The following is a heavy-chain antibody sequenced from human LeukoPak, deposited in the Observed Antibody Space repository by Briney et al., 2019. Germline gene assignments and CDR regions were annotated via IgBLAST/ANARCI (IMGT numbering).Heavy chain of an antibody. Sequence: PSETLSLTCTVSGGSISSYYWSWIRQPAGKGLEWIGRIYTSGSTNYNPSLKSRVTISVDKSKNQFSLKLSSVTAADTAVHYCARVRQWLFDYWGQGTLVTVSS. J-gene: IGHJ4*02. V-gene: IGHV4-4*07. CDR2: IYTSGST. CDR3: ARVRQWLFDY. CDR1: GGSISSYY. D-gene: IGHD6-19*01.